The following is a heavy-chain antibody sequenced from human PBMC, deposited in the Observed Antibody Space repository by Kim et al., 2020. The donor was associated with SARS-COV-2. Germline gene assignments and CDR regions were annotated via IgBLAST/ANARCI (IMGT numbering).Heavy chain of an antibody. CDR1: GGSISSSSYY. Sequence: SETLSLTCTVSGGSISSSSYYWGWIRQPPGKGLEWIGSINYSGSTYYNPSLKSRVTISVDTSKNQFSLKLSSVTAADTAVYYCARLGYHGYFQHWGQGTLVTVSS. CDR3: ARLGYHGYFQH. CDR2: INYSGST. V-gene: IGHV4-39*01. D-gene: IGHD5-18*01. J-gene: IGHJ1*01.